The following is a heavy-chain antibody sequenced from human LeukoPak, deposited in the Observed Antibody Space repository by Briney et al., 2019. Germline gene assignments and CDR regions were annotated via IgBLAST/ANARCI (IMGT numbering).Heavy chain of an antibody. CDR1: GYTFPSYY. CDR2: INPTGGST. Sequence: ASVKVSCKASGYTFPSYYMHWVRQAPGQGLEWMGIINPTGGSTTYAQKFQGRVTMTRDTSTSTVYMELSSLRSDDTAVYYCARTAARRFDYWGQGTLVTVSS. CDR3: ARTAARRFDY. J-gene: IGHJ4*02. V-gene: IGHV1-46*01. D-gene: IGHD6-6*01.